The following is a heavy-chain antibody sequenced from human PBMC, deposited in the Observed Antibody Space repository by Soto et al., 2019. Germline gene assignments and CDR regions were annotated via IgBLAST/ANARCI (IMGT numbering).Heavy chain of an antibody. CDR1: GGSVSSGSYY. J-gene: IGHJ4*02. CDR3: ARGGGVTATFDY. Sequence: SETLSLTCTVSGGSVSSGSYYWSWIRQPPGKGLEWIGYIYYSGNTNDNPSLKSRVIISVDTSKNQFSLKLSSVTTADTAVYYCARGGGVTATFDYWGQGILVTVSS. D-gene: IGHD5-18*01. V-gene: IGHV4-61*01. CDR2: IYYSGNT.